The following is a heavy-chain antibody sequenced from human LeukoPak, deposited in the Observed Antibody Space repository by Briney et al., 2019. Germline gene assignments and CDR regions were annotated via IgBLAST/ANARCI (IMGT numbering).Heavy chain of an antibody. CDR3: ASTNYRGGTTGYNWFDP. V-gene: IGHV3-74*01. CDR1: GFTLSGHW. CDR2: NKYDGSES. D-gene: IGHD1-26*01. J-gene: IGHJ5*02. Sequence: GGSLRLSCAASGFTLSGHWMHWFRQPPGKGLAWVSRNKYDGSESYYADSVKGRFTISRDNSKNTLYLQMNSLRAEDTAMYYCASTNYRGGTTGYNWFDPWGQGTLVTVSS.